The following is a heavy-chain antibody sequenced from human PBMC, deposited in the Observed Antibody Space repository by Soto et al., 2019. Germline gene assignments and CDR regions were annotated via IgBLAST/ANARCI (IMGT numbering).Heavy chain of an antibody. CDR3: ARQIYDSDTGPNFQYYFDS. CDR1: GYSFAGYW. J-gene: IGHJ4*02. CDR2: IDPSDSQT. Sequence: PGESLKISCKGSGYSFAGYWITWVRQKPGKGLEWMGRIDPSDSQTYYSPSFRGHVTISATKSISTVFLQWSSLRASDTAMYYCARQIYDSDTGPNFQYYFDSWGQGTPVTVSS. D-gene: IGHD3-22*01. V-gene: IGHV5-10-1*01.